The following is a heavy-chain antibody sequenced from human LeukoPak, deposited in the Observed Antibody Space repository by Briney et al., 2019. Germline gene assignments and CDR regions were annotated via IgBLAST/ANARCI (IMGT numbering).Heavy chain of an antibody. J-gene: IGHJ4*02. Sequence: ASVKVSCKASGYTFTSYDINWVRQATGQGLEWMGWMNPNSGNTGYAQKFQGRATMTRNTSISTAYMELSSLRSEDTAVYYCARGSGSRIAVAGTKGYNAYWGQGTLVTVSS. CDR2: MNPNSGNT. CDR1: GYTFTSYD. V-gene: IGHV1-8*01. D-gene: IGHD6-19*01. CDR3: ARGSGSRIAVAGTKGYNAY.